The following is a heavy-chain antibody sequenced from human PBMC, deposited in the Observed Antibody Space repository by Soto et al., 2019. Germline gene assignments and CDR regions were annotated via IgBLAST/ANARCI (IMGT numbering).Heavy chain of an antibody. CDR2: ISGSGDST. V-gene: IGHV3-23*01. CDR1: GFTFSSYA. Sequence: QLGGSLRLSCAASGFTFSSYAMSWVRQAPGKGLEWVSTISGSGDSTFYADSVRGRFTLSRDNSKNTLFLQMTNLRAEDTALFYCAKGVSFPLPWFDSGGQESRATVSS. CDR3: AKGVSFPLPWFDS. J-gene: IGHJ5*01.